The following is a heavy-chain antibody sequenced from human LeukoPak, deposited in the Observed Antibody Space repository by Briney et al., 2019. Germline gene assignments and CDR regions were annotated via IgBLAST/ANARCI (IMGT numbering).Heavy chain of an antibody. CDR1: GFTFDDYA. CDR3: AKDAIAAAGTSNYYYMDV. J-gene: IGHJ6*03. D-gene: IGHD6-13*01. V-gene: IGHV3-9*01. Sequence: PGRSLRLSCAASGFTFDDYAMHWVRQAPGKGLEWVSGISWNSGSIGYADSVKGRFTISRDNAKNSPYLQMNSLRAEDTALYYCAKDAIAAAGTSNYYYMDVWGKGTTVTVSS. CDR2: ISWNSGSI.